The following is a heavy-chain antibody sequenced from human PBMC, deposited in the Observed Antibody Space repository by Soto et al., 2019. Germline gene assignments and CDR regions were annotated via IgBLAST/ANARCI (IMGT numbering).Heavy chain of an antibody. Sequence: PSETLSLTCTVSGGSVSSGSYYWSWIRQPPGKGLEWIGYIYYSGSTNYNPSLKSRVTISVDTSKNQFSLKLSSVTAADTAVYYCARGFGWGRYYYDFWSGYQYYGMDVWGQGTTVTVSS. CDR2: IYYSGST. CDR3: ARGFGWGRYYYDFWSGYQYYGMDV. J-gene: IGHJ6*02. CDR1: GGSVSSGSYY. V-gene: IGHV4-61*01. D-gene: IGHD3-3*01.